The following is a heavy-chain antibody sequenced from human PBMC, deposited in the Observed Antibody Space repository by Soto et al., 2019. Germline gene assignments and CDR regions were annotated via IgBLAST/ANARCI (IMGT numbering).Heavy chain of an antibody. D-gene: IGHD6-13*01. CDR2: IKQDGSEK. CDR1: GFTFSSYW. CDR3: ARDKGSSWSIVDYYYYGMDV. J-gene: IGHJ6*02. V-gene: IGHV3-7*03. Sequence: GGSLRLSCAASGFTFSSYWMSWVRQAPGKGQEWVANIKQDGSEKYYVDSVKGRFTISRDNAKNSLYLQMNSLRAEDTAVYYCARDKGSSWSIVDYYYYGMDVWGQGTTVTVSS.